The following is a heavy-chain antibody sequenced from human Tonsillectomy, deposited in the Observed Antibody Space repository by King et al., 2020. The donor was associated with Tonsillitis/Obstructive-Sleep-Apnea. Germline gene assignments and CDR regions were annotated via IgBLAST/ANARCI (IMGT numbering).Heavy chain of an antibody. CDR2: ISAYNGNT. CDR1: GYTFTSYG. CDR3: ARDPGANYDYVWVSYRYTSYYFDY. D-gene: IGHD3-16*02. Sequence: QLVQSGAEVKKPGASVKVSCKASGYTFTSYGISWVRQAPGQGLEWMGWISAYNGNTNYAQKLQGRVTMTTDTSTSTAYMELRSLRSDDTAVYYCARDPGANYDYVWVSYRYTSYYFDYWGQGTLVTVSS. V-gene: IGHV1-18*01. J-gene: IGHJ4*02.